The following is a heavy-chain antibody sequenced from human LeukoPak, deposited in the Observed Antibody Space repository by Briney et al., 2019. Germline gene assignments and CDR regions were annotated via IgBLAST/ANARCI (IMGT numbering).Heavy chain of an antibody. D-gene: IGHD2-15*01. Sequence: SGTLSLTCAVSGGSISSSNWWSWVRQPPGKGLEWIGEIYHSGSTNYNPSLKSRVTISVDKSKNQFSLKLSSVTAADTAAYYCARGGYCSGGSCYHFDYWGQGALVTVSS. CDR3: ARGGYCSGGSCYHFDY. CDR1: GGSISSSNW. V-gene: IGHV4-4*02. J-gene: IGHJ4*02. CDR2: IYHSGST.